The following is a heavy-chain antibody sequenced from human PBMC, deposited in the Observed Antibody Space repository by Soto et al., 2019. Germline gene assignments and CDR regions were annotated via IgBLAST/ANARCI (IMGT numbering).Heavy chain of an antibody. CDR3: ARGSGIVALPGELEDVKYDY. V-gene: IGHV4-34*01. D-gene: IGHD1-1*01. CDR2: INESGST. Sequence: QVQLQQSGAGLVKPSETLSLSCAVYGQSFSGHSWAWIRQPPGKGLEWIGEINESGSTYSNPSIKSRVTISTDTSKNQFSLKLSSVSAADTAAYFCARGSGIVALPGELEDVKYDYWGQGTLVNVSS. CDR1: GQSFSGHS. J-gene: IGHJ4*02.